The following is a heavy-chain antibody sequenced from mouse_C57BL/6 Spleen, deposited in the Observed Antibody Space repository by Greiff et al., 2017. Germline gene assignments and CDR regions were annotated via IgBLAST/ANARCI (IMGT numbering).Heavy chain of an antibody. D-gene: IGHD2-3*01. V-gene: IGHV14-2*01. J-gene: IGHJ2*01. CDR3: YSYDGYYPVCD. CDR2: IDPADGET. CDR1: GFNITDYY. Sequence: EVQLQQSGAELVKPGASVKLSCTASGFNITDYYMHWVKQRTEQGLEWIGRIDPADGETKYNPKFQGKATITADTSSNTAYLQLSSLTSEDTAVYYCYSYDGYYPVCDWGKGTTLTFA.